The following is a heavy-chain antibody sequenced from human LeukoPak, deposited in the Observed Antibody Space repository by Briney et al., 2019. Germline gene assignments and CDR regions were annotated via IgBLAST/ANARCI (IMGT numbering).Heavy chain of an antibody. Sequence: VSVKDSCKASGYTFTTYDICWVRQAPGQGVEWMGWVSAHDGHTNLAQKLQGRVTITRDTSTNEAYMEVGSLTSDDTAVYYCARDYPVAGAEDCFDPWGQGTLVTVSS. V-gene: IGHV1-18*01. CDR1: GYTFTTYD. CDR3: ARDYPVAGAEDCFDP. CDR2: VSAHDGHT. J-gene: IGHJ5*02. D-gene: IGHD6-19*01.